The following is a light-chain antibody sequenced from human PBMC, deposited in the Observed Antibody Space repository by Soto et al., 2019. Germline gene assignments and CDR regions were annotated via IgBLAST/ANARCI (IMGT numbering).Light chain of an antibody. J-gene: IGLJ2*01. CDR2: DVN. V-gene: IGLV2-8*01. CDR1: SSDVGAYIF. CDR3: HSFDSSLSGSV. Sequence: QSALTQPPSASGSPGQSVTISCTGTSSDVGAYIFVSWYQQHPGKAPKLMVYDVNRRPPGVPDRFFGSKSGNTASLTVSGLQAEDEADYYCHSFDSSLSGSVFGGGTKLTVL.